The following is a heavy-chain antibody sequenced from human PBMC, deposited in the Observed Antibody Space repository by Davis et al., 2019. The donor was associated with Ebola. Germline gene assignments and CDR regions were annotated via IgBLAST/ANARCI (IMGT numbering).Heavy chain of an antibody. J-gene: IGHJ6*02. D-gene: IGHD3-3*01. Sequence: GGSLRLSCAASGFTFSGSAMHWVRQASGKGLEWVGRIRSKANSYATAYAASVKGRFTISRDDSKNTAYLQMNSLKTEDTAVYYCTRLWADYDFWSGPLDYGMDVWGQGTTVTVSS. V-gene: IGHV3-73*01. CDR3: TRLWADYDFWSGPLDYGMDV. CDR2: IRSKANSYAT. CDR1: GFTFSGSA.